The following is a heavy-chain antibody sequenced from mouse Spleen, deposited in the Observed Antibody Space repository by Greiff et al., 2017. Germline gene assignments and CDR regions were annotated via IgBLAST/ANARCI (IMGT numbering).Heavy chain of an antibody. CDR3: ARDATGPFDY. D-gene: IGHD4-1*01. CDR2: SRNKANDYTT. J-gene: IGHJ2*01. Sequence: DVMLVESGGGLVQSGRSLRLSCATSGFTFSDFYMEWVRQAPGKGLEWIAASRNKANDYTTEYSASVKGRFIVSRDTSQSILYLQMNALRAEDTAIYYCARDATGPFDYWGQGTTLTVSS. V-gene: IGHV7-1*01. CDR1: GFTFSDFY.